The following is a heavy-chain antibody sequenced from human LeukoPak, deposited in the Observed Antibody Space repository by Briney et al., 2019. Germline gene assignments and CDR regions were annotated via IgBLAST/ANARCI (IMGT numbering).Heavy chain of an antibody. CDR2: IYSGGST. V-gene: IGHV3-53*01. CDR3: ARVGVVPAAIPDGFDI. D-gene: IGHD2-2*01. CDR1: GFTVNSNY. Sequence: GGSLRLSCAASGFTVNSNYMSWVRQAPGKGLEWVSVIYSGGSTYYADSVKGRFTISRDNSKNTLYLQMNSLTAEDTAVYYCARVGVVPAAIPDGFDIWGQGTMVTVSS. J-gene: IGHJ3*02.